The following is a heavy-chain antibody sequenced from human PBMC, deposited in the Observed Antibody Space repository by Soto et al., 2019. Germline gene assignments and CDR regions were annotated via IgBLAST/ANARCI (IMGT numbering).Heavy chain of an antibody. CDR1: GGSISSSSYY. D-gene: IGHD5-18*01. J-gene: IGHJ6*02. CDR3: ACIFSGGYGYGFYYYGMDV. Sequence: PSETQSLTCTVSGGSISSSSYYWGWIRQPPGKGLEWIGSIYYSGSTYYNPSLKSRVTISVDTSKNQFSLKLSSVTAADTAVYYCACIFSGGYGYGFYYYGMDVWGQGTTVTVSS. V-gene: IGHV4-39*01. CDR2: IYYSGST.